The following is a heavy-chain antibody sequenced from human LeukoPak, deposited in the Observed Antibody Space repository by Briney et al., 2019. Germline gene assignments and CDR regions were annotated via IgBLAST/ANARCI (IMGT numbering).Heavy chain of an antibody. J-gene: IGHJ4*02. Sequence: GGSLRLSCAASGFTFSSYGMHWVRQAPGKGLEWVALISYDGSYKYYADSVKGRFTISRDNSKSTLYLQMNSLRAEDTAVYYCAKGLPITLVRGLPDYWGQGTLVTVSS. CDR3: AKGLPITLVRGLPDY. D-gene: IGHD3-10*01. V-gene: IGHV3-30*18. CDR1: GFTFSSYG. CDR2: ISYDGSYK.